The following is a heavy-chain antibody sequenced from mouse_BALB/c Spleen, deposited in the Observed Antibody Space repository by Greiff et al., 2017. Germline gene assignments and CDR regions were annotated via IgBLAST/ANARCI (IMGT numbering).Heavy chain of an antibody. CDR2: ISYSGST. D-gene: IGHD2-4*01. CDR1: GDSITSGY. Sequence: EVKLVESGPSLVKPSQTLSLTCSVTGDSITSGYWNWIRKFPGNKLEYMGYISYSGSTYYNPSLKSRISITRDTSKNQYYLQLNSVTTEDTATYYCAVYDYDVFAYWGQGTLVTVSA. CDR3: AVYDYDVFAY. V-gene: IGHV3-8*02. J-gene: IGHJ3*01.